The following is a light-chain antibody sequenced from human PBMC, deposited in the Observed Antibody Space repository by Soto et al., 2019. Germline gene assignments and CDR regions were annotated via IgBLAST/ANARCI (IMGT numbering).Light chain of an antibody. Sequence: DIQMTQSPSSVSASVGDRVTITCRASQGISSWLVWYQQKPGKAPKLLIYAASSLQSGVPSRFSGGGSGTDFTLTISSLQPEDFATYYCQQANSSPWTFGQGTKVEIK. J-gene: IGKJ1*01. V-gene: IGKV1-12*01. CDR1: QGISSW. CDR2: AAS. CDR3: QQANSSPWT.